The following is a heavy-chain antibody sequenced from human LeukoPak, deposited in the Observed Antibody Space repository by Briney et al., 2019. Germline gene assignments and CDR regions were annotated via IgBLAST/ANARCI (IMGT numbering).Heavy chain of an antibody. CDR2: ISAYNGNT. CDR1: GYTFTSYG. Sequence: ASVKVSCKASGYTFTSYGISWVRQAPGQGLEWMGWISAYNGNTNYAQKLQGRVTMTTDTSTSTAYMELRSLRSDDPAVYYCARCPQQQLLYLFDYWGQGTLVTVSS. CDR3: ARCPQQQLLYLFDY. V-gene: IGHV1-18*01. D-gene: IGHD6-13*01. J-gene: IGHJ4*02.